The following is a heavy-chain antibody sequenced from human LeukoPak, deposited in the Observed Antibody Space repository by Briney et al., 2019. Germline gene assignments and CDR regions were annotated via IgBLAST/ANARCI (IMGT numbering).Heavy chain of an antibody. CDR2: IKGDGSDK. J-gene: IGHJ4*02. CDR1: GFTFNTYT. D-gene: IGHD3-3*01. Sequence: GGSLRLSCAASGFTFNTYTMNWVRQAPGKGLEWVANIKGDGSDKYYVDSVKGRFTISRDNAKNSLYLQMNSLRAEDTAVYYCARDMEFWSGSDYWGQGTLVTVSS. V-gene: IGHV3-7*01. CDR3: ARDMEFWSGSDY.